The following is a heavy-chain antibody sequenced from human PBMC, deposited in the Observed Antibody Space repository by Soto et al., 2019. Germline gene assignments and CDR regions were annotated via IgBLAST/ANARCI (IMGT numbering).Heavy chain of an antibody. J-gene: IGHJ4*02. CDR3: AIGHDYGDYEYY. CDR2: ISSSSSTI. D-gene: IGHD4-17*01. CDR1: GFTFSSYS. V-gene: IGHV3-48*02. Sequence: GGSLRLSCAASGFTFSSYSMNWVRQAPGKGLEWVSYISSSSSTIYYADSVKGRFTISRDNAKNSLYLQMNSLRDEDTAVYYCAIGHDYGDYEYYWGQGTLVTVSS.